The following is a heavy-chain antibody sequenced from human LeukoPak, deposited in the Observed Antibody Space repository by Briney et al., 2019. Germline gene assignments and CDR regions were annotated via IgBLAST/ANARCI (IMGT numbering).Heavy chain of an antibody. CDR3: ARHGQENCSGGSCPYDY. J-gene: IGHJ4*02. D-gene: IGHD2-15*01. Sequence: SVKVSCKASGGTFSSYAISWVRQAPGQGLEWMGRIIPILGIANYAQKFQGRVTITADKSTSTAYMELSSLRSEDTAVYYCARHGQENCSGGSCPYDYWGQGTLVTVSS. CDR1: GGTFSSYA. V-gene: IGHV1-69*04. CDR2: IIPILGIA.